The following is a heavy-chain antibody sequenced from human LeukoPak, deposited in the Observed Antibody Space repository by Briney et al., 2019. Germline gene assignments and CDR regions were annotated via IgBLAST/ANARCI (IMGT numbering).Heavy chain of an antibody. Sequence: GGSLRLSCAASGITVSANYMSWVRQAPGKGLEWVSIIYSGGSTYYADSVKGRFTISRDNSKNTVFLQMNRLRGEDTAVYYCTTDPSVTIFGVVIQGYWGQGTLVTVSS. CDR3: TTDPSVTIFGVVIQGY. J-gene: IGHJ4*02. V-gene: IGHV3-53*01. CDR1: GITVSANY. CDR2: IYSGGST. D-gene: IGHD3-3*01.